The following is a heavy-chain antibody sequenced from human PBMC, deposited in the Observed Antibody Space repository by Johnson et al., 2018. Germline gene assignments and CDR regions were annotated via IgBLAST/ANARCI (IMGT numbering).Heavy chain of an antibody. J-gene: IGHJ3*02. D-gene: IGHD3-22*01. CDR3: AREQWNYDSSGRGAFDI. V-gene: IGHV3-30-3*01. CDR2: LSYDGSNK. Sequence: QVQLVQSGGGVVQPGMSLGLCCAASGFTFSSYAMHWVRQAPGKGLEWVAVLSYDGSNKYYADSVKGRFTISRDNSKNTLYLQMTSLRAEDTAVYYCAREQWNYDSSGRGAFDIWGQGTMVTVSS. CDR1: GFTFSSYA.